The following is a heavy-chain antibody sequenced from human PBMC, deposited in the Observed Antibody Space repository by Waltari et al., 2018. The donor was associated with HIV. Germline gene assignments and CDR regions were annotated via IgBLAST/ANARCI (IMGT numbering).Heavy chain of an antibody. CDR1: GYDLTSYG. D-gene: IGHD3-10*01. V-gene: IGHV1-18*04. Sequence: QVQLLQSGPETRKPGASVKISCRAVGYDLTSYGITWVRQAPGQGLDGMGGIWADEGKIDVERKFKDRVSLTTDTSATAVFLERRSLRMDDTATYFCVRGGGSWLQETHYYKGLDVWGLGTAVIVSS. CDR3: VRGGGSWLQETHYYKGLDV. J-gene: IGHJ6*02. CDR2: IWADEGKI.